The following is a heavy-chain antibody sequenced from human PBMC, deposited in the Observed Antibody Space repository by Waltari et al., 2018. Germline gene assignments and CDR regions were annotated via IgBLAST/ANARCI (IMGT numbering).Heavy chain of an antibody. V-gene: IGHV4-38-2*02. CDR2: IDHSGPT. J-gene: IGHJ4*02. CDR3: AREPGMVTTGFDS. CDR1: GYSITIGYI. D-gene: IGHD4-17*01. Sequence: QVQLQESGPGLVEPSETLSRTSMVSGYSITIGYIWDWIRQPPGKGLEWIAGIDHSGPTYYNPSLRSRISMSLDTPKNQFSLKLTSVTAADTAMYYCAREPGMVTTGFDSWGQGTLVTVSS.